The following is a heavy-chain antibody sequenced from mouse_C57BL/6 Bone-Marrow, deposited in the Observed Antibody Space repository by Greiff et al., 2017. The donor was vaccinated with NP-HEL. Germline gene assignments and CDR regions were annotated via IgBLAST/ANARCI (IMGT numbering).Heavy chain of an antibody. CDR1: GYTFTSYW. J-gene: IGHJ2*01. V-gene: IGHV1-74*01. D-gene: IGHD2-10*01. Sequence: QVQLQQPGAELVKPGASVKVSCKASGYTFTSYWMHWVKQRPGQGLEWIGRIHPSDSDTNYNQKFKGKATLTVDKSSSPAYMQLSSLTSEDSAVYYCAIAGDDPYRDYWGQGTTLTVSS. CDR2: IHPSDSDT. CDR3: AIAGDDPYRDY.